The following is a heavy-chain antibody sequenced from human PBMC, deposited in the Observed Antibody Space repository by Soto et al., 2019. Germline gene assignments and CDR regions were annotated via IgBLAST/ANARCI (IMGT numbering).Heavy chain of an antibody. Sequence: PGGSLRLSCAASGFTFSSYGMHWVRQAPGKGLEWVAVISYDGSKKYYADSVKGRFTISRDNSKNTLYLQMNSLRAEDTAVYYCAKNRPPPSTGLLDYSGQGSLVIVSS. CDR2: ISYDGSKK. CDR3: AKNRPPPSTGLLDY. D-gene: IGHD4-17*01. V-gene: IGHV3-30*18. CDR1: GFTFSSYG. J-gene: IGHJ4*02.